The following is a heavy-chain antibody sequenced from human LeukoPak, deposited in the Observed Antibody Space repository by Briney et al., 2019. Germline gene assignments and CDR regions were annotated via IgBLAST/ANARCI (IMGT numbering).Heavy chain of an antibody. D-gene: IGHD2-2*02. CDR1: GFTFSSYA. V-gene: IGHV3-30-3*01. CDR2: ISYDGSNK. J-gene: IGHJ4*02. Sequence: PGRSLRLSCAASGFTFSSYAMHWVRQAPGKGLEWVAVISYDGSNKYYADSVKGRFTISRDNSKNTLYLQMNSLRAEDTAAYYCAREERGYCSSTSCYIDYWGQGTLVTVSS. CDR3: AREERGYCSSTSCYIDY.